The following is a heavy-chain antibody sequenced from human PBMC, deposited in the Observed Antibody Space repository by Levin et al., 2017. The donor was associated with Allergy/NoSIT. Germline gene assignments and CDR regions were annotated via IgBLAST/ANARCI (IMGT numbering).Heavy chain of an antibody. Sequence: SQTLSLTCAVSGGSIRGGGFYYWSWIRHHPGQGLEWIGNIYYSGSTQYNPSLKSRVTISADTSKNQFSLTLSSVTAADTAVYYCARDSGITAAHDYWGQGILVTVSS. D-gene: IGHD6-13*01. CDR1: GGSIRGGGFYY. CDR3: ARDSGITAAHDY. J-gene: IGHJ4*02. CDR2: IYYSGST. V-gene: IGHV4-31*11.